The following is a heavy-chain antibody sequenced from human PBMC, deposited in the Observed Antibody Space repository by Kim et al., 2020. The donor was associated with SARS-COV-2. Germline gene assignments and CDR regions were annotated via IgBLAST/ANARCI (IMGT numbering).Heavy chain of an antibody. Sequence: ASVKVSCKASGYTFTNFYLHWIRQAPGQGLEWMGILDPTGGGTSYAQKFRGRLIMTRDTSTNVLYMELRTLTFDDTAVYYCARKELPDLWRQGTLVTVSS. CDR1: GYTFTNFY. V-gene: IGHV1-46*01. CDR3: ARKELPDL. CDR2: LDPTGGGT. D-gene: IGHD3-10*01. J-gene: IGHJ5*02.